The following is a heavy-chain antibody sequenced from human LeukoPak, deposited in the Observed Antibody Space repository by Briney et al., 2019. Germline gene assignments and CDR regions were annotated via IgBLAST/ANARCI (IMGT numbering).Heavy chain of an antibody. Sequence: ETLSLTCAVYGGSFSGYYWSWIRQAPGRGLEWVSAISGSSSSAYYADSVKGRFTISRDNSKNKLYLQMNSLRAEDTAVYYCAKSLGGYSNDAFDIWGQGTMVTVSS. V-gene: IGHV3-23*01. CDR3: AKSLGGYSNDAFDI. D-gene: IGHD4-23*01. CDR1: GGSFSGYY. CDR2: ISGSSSSA. J-gene: IGHJ3*02.